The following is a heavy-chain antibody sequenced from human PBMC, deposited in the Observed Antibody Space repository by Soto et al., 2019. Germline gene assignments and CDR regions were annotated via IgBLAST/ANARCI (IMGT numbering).Heavy chain of an antibody. CDR1: GYTFTSYA. CDR2: INAGNGNT. D-gene: IGHD4-17*01. V-gene: IGHV1-3*01. Sequence: ASVKVSCKASGYTFTSYAMHWVRQAPGQRLEWMGWINAGNGNTKYSQKFQGRVTITRTTSASTAYLALSSLRSEDTAVYYCARAPHPMTTAPQSYHFCIDVWGQGTKVTVSS. CDR3: ARAPHPMTTAPQSYHFCIDV. J-gene: IGHJ6*02.